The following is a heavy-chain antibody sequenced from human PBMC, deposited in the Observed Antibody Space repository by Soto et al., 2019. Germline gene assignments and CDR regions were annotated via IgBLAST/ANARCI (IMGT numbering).Heavy chain of an antibody. V-gene: IGHV4-39*01. CDR3: GIFLVDIVMSVNNGFPY. D-gene: IGHD3-16*01. Sequence: PSETLSLTCTVSGGSINSGDYYWSWIRQPPGKGLEWIGEINHSGSAAYNASLKNRVTISVETSKNQFSLKLNSVTAADTAVYYFGIFLVDIVMSVNNGFPYGGQGSPVTVS. CDR2: INHSGSA. CDR1: GGSINSGDYY. J-gene: IGHJ4*02.